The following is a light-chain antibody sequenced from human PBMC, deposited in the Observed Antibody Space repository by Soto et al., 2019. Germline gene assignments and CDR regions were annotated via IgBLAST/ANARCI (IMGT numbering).Light chain of an antibody. Sequence: DIVMTQSPLSLPVTPGEPASISCRSSQSLLHSNGYNYLDWYLQKPGQSPQLLIYLGSNRASGVPDRFSGSGSGTDFTLKISRVEAEDVEVYYCMQALQTRWTFGQWTKVEIK. CDR3: MQALQTRWT. CDR1: QSLLHSNGYNY. J-gene: IGKJ1*01. V-gene: IGKV2-28*01. CDR2: LGS.